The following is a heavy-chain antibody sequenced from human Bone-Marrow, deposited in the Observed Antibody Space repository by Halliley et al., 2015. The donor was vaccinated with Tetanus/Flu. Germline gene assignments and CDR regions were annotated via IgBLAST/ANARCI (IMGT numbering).Heavy chain of an antibody. CDR1: GFTFSDYE. V-gene: IGHV3-48*03. CDR2: SSSTGNFR. J-gene: IGHJ4*02. CDR3: ARSEGFCSGTSRSDFDF. D-gene: IGHD2-2*01. Sequence: CAASGFTFSDYEMNWVRQAPGKGLEWVSYSSSTGNFRFYADSVKGRFTVSRDNAENSLYLQMSSLRVEDTAVYYCARSEGFCSGTSRSDFDFWGQGTLVSVSS.